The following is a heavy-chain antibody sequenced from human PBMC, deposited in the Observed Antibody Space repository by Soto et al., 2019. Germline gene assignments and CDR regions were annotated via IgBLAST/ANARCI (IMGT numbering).Heavy chain of an antibody. D-gene: IGHD3-22*01. CDR1: GGTFSSYA. J-gene: IGHJ6*02. CDR3: ARNNGSDYYDSSGYYLSYYYGMDV. CDR2: IIPIFGTA. Sequence: SVKVSCKASGGTFSSYAISWVRQAPGQGLEWMGGIIPIFGTANYAQKFQGRVTITADESTSTAYMELSSLRSEDTAVYYCARNNGSDYYDSSGYYLSYYYGMDVWGQGTTVTVSS. V-gene: IGHV1-69*13.